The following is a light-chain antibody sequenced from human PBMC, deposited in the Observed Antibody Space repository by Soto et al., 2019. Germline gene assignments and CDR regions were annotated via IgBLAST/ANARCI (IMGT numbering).Light chain of an antibody. CDR3: MQALQTPPWT. Sequence: IVLTQTPLSLPVTPGEPASISCRSSQSLLQSNGYTYLDWYLQKPGQSPQLLIYLTSIRASGVPDRFSGSGSGTDFTLKISKVEAEDVGVYYCMQALQTPPWTFGPGTKVDIK. CDR2: LTS. J-gene: IGKJ1*01. CDR1: QSLLQSNGYTY. V-gene: IGKV2-28*01.